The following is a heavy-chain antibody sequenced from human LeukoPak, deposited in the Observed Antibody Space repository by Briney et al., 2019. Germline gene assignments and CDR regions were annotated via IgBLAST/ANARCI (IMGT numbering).Heavy chain of an antibody. CDR2: IYYSGST. D-gene: IGHD3-22*01. CDR3: ARDLLAYDSSGYLGNWFDP. J-gene: IGHJ5*02. Sequence: SETLSLTCTVSGGSISSYYWSWIRQPPGKGLEWIGSIYYSGSTYYNPSLKSRVTISVDTSKNQFSLKLSSVTAADTAVYYCARDLLAYDSSGYLGNWFDPWGQGTLVTVSS. V-gene: IGHV4-39*07. CDR1: GGSISSYY.